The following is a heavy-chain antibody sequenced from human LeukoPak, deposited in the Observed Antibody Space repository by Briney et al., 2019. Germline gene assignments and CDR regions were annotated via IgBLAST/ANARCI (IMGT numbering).Heavy chain of an antibody. Sequence: SDTLSLTCDVSGGSVTSTNWWTWVRQPPGKGLEWIGEVHLDGRTNYNPSLKSRLIMSVDLPEKHISLKLTSVTAADTAVYYCAREGGFYRPLDYSGQGTLVTVSS. J-gene: IGHJ4*02. D-gene: IGHD3-3*01. CDR1: GGSVTSTNW. V-gene: IGHV4-4*02. CDR2: VHLDGRT. CDR3: AREGGFYRPLDY.